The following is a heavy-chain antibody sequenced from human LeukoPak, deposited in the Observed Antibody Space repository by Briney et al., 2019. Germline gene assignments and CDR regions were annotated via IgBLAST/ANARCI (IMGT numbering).Heavy chain of an antibody. CDR1: GYTFTSYA. CDR2: INAGNGNT. Sequence: AASVKVSCKASGYTFTSYAMHWVRQAPGQRLEWMGWINAGNGNTKYSQKFQGRVTITRDTSASTAYMELSSLRSEDTAVYYCARGPYGEAGSFDYWGQGTLVTVSS. V-gene: IGHV1-3*01. J-gene: IGHJ4*02. CDR3: ARGPYGEAGSFDY. D-gene: IGHD3-10*01.